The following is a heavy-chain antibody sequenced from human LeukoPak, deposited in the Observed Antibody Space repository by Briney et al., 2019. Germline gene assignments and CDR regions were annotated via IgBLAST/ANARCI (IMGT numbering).Heavy chain of an antibody. CDR1: GFTFSSYW. D-gene: IGHD3-3*01. CDR2: IRSKAYGGTT. Sequence: GGSLRLSCAASGFTFSSYWMSWVRQAPGKGLEWVGFIRSKAYGGTTEYAASVKGRFTISRDDSKSIAYLQMNSLKTEDTAVYYCTRDGGITIRDDYWGQGTLVTVSS. J-gene: IGHJ4*02. V-gene: IGHV3-49*04. CDR3: TRDGGITIRDDY.